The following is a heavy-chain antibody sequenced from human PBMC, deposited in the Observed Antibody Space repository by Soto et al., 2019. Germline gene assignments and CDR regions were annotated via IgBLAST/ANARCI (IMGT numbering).Heavy chain of an antibody. CDR3: TREGYPFDY. D-gene: IGHD5-12*01. J-gene: IGHJ4*02. CDR2: ISSSSSTI. Sequence: PGGSLRLSCAASGFTFSGSAMHWVRQAPGKGLDWVSYISSSSSTIYYADSVKGRFTISRDNAKNSLYLQMNSLRDEDTAVYYCTREGYPFDYWGQGTLVTVSS. V-gene: IGHV3-48*02. CDR1: GFTFSGSA.